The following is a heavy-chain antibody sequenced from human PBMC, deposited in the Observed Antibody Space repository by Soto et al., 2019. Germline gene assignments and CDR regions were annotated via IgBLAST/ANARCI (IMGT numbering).Heavy chain of an antibody. CDR2: ISSSSSYI. CDR3: ASTLGPHSGSPFDY. D-gene: IGHD1-26*01. Sequence: EVQLVESGGGLVKPGGSLRLSCAASGFTFSSYSMNWVRQAPGKGLEWVSSISSSSSYIYYADSVKGRFTISRDNAKNSLYLQMNSLRAEDTAVYYCASTLGPHSGSPFDYWGQGTLVTVSS. CDR1: GFTFSSYS. V-gene: IGHV3-21*01. J-gene: IGHJ4*02.